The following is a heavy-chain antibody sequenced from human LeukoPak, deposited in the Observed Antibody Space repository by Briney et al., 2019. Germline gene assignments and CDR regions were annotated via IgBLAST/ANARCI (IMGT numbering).Heavy chain of an antibody. CDR1: GGSISTYY. CDR2: IKNSGNT. J-gene: IGHJ4*02. V-gene: IGHV4-4*07. D-gene: IGHD3-10*01. CDR3: ARQYGSGSYHLDY. Sequence: TTSETLSLTCSVSGGSISTYYWSWIRQPAGKGLEWIGRIKNSGNTNYNPSLESRVTLSLDTSKNQFSLNLSSVTAADTAVYYCARQYGSGSYHLDYWGQGTLVTVSS.